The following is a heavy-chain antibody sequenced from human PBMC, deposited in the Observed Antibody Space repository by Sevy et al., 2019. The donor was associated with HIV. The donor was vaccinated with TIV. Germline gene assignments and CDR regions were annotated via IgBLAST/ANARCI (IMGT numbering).Heavy chain of an antibody. CDR1: GFTFDDFG. Sequence: GGSLRLSYAASGFTFDDFGMSWVRHAPGKGLEWVASINWDGGSTTYADSVKGRFTISRDNSKNTMYLQMNTLRAEDTAVYYCAKSAYNDILTGYYDYWGQGTLVTVSS. D-gene: IGHD3-9*01. CDR2: INWDGGST. J-gene: IGHJ4*02. CDR3: AKSAYNDILTGYYDY. V-gene: IGHV3-20*03.